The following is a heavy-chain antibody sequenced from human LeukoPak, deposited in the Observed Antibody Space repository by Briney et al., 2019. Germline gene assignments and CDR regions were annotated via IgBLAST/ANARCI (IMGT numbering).Heavy chain of an antibody. D-gene: IGHD2-2*01. CDR3: ARVNYCSSTSCHNPLHYYYYGMDV. J-gene: IGHJ6*02. CDR2: IDAGNGKT. Sequence: ASVKVSCKASQYTFTDYAVHWVRQAPGQRLEWMGWIDAGNGKTKYSQSFQGRVTIIRDTSATTAYMELSSLTSEDTAVYYCARVNYCSSTSCHNPLHYYYYGMDVWGQGTTVTVSS. V-gene: IGHV1-3*01. CDR1: QYTFTDYA.